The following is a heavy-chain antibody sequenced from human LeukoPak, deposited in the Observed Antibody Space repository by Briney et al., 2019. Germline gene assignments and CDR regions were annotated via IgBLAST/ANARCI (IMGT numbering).Heavy chain of an antibody. V-gene: IGHV4-59*08. CDR2: VYSSGTT. Sequence: WETLTLTCTVSGDSISSYYWSWIRQPPGKGLEWIGYVYSSGTTKYNPSLKSRVTISVDTSKNQISLKLLSVTAADTAMYYCARHPRSCSGSGTCYSWFDPSGQGTPGTVSS. D-gene: IGHD2-15*01. CDR1: GDSISSYY. J-gene: IGHJ5*02. CDR3: ARHPRSCSGSGTCYSWFDP.